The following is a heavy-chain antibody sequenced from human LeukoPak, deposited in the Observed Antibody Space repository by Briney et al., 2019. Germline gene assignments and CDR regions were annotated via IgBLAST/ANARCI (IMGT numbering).Heavy chain of an antibody. CDR3: ARDCSLSWFDP. J-gene: IGHJ5*02. D-gene: IGHD2-21*01. V-gene: IGHV3-53*01. CDR1: GFTVSSNY. Sequence: GGSLRLSCAASGFTVSSNYMSWVRQAPGKGLEWVSVMYSDGNTNYADSVKGRFTISRDNSKNTLYLQMNSLRVEDTAVCYCARDCSLSWFDPWGQGTLVTVSS. CDR2: MYSDGNT.